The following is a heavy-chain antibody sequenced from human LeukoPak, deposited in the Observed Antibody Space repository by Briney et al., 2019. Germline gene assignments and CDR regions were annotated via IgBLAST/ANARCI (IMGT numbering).Heavy chain of an antibody. CDR1: GFTFSSYA. V-gene: IGHV3-30-3*01. Sequence: PGRSLRLSCAASGFTFSSYAMHWVRQAPGKGLEWVAVISYDGSNKYYADSVKGRFTISRDNSKNTLYLQMNSLRAEDTAVYYCARDGLLGYFDYWGQGTLVTASS. D-gene: IGHD2-8*02. J-gene: IGHJ4*02. CDR3: ARDGLLGYFDY. CDR2: ISYDGSNK.